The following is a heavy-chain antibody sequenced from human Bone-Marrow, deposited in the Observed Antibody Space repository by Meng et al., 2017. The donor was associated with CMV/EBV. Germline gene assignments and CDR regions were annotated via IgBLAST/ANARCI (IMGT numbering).Heavy chain of an antibody. D-gene: IGHD1-26*01. CDR1: GFTFSSYG. CDR2: IRYDGKNT. Sequence: GESLKISCAASGFTFSSYGMHWVRQAPGKGLEWVAFIRYDGKNTNYADSVKGRFTISRDNSRNTLYLQMSSLRAEDTAVYYCAKRRDTWELHDWGQGTRVTGSS. CDR3: AKRRDTWELHD. V-gene: IGHV3-30*02. J-gene: IGHJ4*02.